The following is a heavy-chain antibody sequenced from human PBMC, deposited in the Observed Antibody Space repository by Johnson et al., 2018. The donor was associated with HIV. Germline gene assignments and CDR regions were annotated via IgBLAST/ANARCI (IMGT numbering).Heavy chain of an antibody. CDR3: ARGDRDGYNLRDDAFDI. Sequence: VQLVESGGGLVQPGGSLRLSCAASGFTVSSYYMSWVRQAPGKGLEWVSVLFSGGSIYFADSVKGRFTISRDNSKNTLYRQMNSLRAEDTAVYYCARGDRDGYNLRDDAFDIWGQGTMVTVSS. J-gene: IGHJ3*02. D-gene: IGHD5-24*01. CDR1: GFTVSSYY. V-gene: IGHV3-66*01. CDR2: LFSGGSI.